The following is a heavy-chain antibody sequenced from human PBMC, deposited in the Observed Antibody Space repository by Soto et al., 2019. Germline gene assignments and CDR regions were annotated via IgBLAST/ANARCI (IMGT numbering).Heavy chain of an antibody. CDR1: GFTFSSYA. D-gene: IGHD2-15*01. J-gene: IGHJ4*02. Sequence: GGSLRLSCAASGFTFSSYAMSWVRQAPGKGLEWVSAISGSGGSTYYADSVKGRFTISRDNSKNTLYLQMNSLRAEDTAVYYCAKRSGYCSGGSCYRGVSVDYWGQGTLVTVSS. V-gene: IGHV3-23*01. CDR3: AKRSGYCSGGSCYRGVSVDY. CDR2: ISGSGGST.